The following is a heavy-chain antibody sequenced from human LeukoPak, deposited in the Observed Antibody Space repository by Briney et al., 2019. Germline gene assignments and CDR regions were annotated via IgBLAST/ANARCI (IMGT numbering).Heavy chain of an antibody. J-gene: IGHJ6*04. CDR1: GGSFSGYY. V-gene: IGHV4-34*01. D-gene: IGHD5-18*01. CDR3: ARCSGYSYGYYYYGMDV. Sequence: SETLSLTCAVYGGSFSGYYWSWIRQPPGKGLEWIGEINHSGSTNYNPSLKSRVTISVDTSKNQFSLELSSVTAADTAVYYCARCSGYSYGYYYYGMDVWGKGTTVTVSS. CDR2: INHSGST.